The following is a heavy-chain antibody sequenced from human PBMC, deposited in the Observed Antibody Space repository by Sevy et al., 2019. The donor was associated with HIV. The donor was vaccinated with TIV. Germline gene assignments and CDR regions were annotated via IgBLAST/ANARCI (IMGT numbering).Heavy chain of an antibody. CDR3: TRSFSVTWYPHY. D-gene: IGHD6-13*01. CDR1: GFTFGDYA. Sequence: GGSLRLSCTTSGFTFGDYAMGWFRQAPGKGLEWVGFIRTTASGGTTDYAASVKGTFIISRDDSKSIAYLQVNSLKTEDTAVYYCTRSFSVTWYPHYWGQGTLVTISS. CDR2: IRTTASGGTT. J-gene: IGHJ4*02. V-gene: IGHV3-49*03.